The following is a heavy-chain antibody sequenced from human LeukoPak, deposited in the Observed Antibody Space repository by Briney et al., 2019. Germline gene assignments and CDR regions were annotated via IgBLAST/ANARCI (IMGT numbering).Heavy chain of an antibody. V-gene: IGHV4-39*07. CDR3: AREGGGKVDY. CDR2: IYYSGST. Sequence: SETLSLTCTVSGGSISSISYYWGWIRQPPGKGLEWIGSIYYSGSTYYNPSLKSRVTISVDTSKNQFSLKLSSVTAADTAVYYRAREGGGKVDYWGQGTLVTVSS. CDR1: GGSISSISYY. D-gene: IGHD4-23*01. J-gene: IGHJ4*02.